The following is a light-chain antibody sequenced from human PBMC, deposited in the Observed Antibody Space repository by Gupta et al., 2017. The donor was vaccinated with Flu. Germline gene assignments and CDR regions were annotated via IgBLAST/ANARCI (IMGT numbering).Light chain of an antibody. J-gene: IGKJ2*01. CDR3: QQRTNGPPMYT. Sequence: EIVLTQSPATLSLSPGERATLSCRASQSVSSYLAWYQQKPGQAPRLLIYDASNRATGIKARFSGSGVGTDFTLTISSREPEDFAVYYCQQRTNGPPMYTFGQGTKLEIK. CDR2: DAS. V-gene: IGKV3-11*01. CDR1: QSVSSY.